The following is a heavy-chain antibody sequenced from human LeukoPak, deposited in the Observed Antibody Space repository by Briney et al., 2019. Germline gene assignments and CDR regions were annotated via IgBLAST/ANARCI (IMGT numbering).Heavy chain of an antibody. CDR2: ITYDGSSE. D-gene: IGHD3-16*01. CDR1: GFIFSSYP. V-gene: IGHV3-30*18. CDR3: AKRGDGGHKSLEY. Sequence: GGSLRLSCAASGFIFSSYPMSWVRQAPGKGLEWVATITYDGSSEYYADSVKDRFTVSRDNSKNTLYLQMSSLKTEDTAVYYCAKRGDGGHKSLEYWGQGTLVIVSS. J-gene: IGHJ4*02.